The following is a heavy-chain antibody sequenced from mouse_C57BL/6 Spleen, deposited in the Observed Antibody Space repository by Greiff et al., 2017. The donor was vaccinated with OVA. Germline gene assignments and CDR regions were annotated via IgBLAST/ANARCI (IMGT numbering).Heavy chain of an antibody. CDR1: GYTFTSYW. D-gene: IGHD3-3*01. Sequence: QVQLQQPGAELVRPGSSVKLSCKASGYTFTSYWMHWVKQRPIQGLEWIGNIDPSDSETHYNQKFKDKATLTVDKSSSTAYMQLSSLTSEDSAVXYWGRRGWEYYFDHWGQGTTLTGSP. J-gene: IGHJ2*01. CDR3: GRRGWEYYFDH. CDR2: IDPSDSET. V-gene: IGHV1-52*01.